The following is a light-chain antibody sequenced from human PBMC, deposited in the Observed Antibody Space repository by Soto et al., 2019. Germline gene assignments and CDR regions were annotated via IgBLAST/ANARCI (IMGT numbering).Light chain of an antibody. CDR1: QSINRL. CDR2: DAS. CDR3: QQYTRYSLT. V-gene: IGKV1-5*01. J-gene: IGKJ4*01. Sequence: TQIAESPSTLSASVGDRVTITCRASQSINRLLAWYQQKPGQAPKLLIYDASNLESGVPSRFSGSGSGTEFALTISGLQPDDFGSYYCQQYTRYSLTSGGGITVDIK.